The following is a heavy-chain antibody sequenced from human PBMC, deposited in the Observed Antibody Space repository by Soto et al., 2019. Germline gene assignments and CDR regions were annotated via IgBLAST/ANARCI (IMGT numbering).Heavy chain of an antibody. D-gene: IGHD2-2*01. Sequence: QVQLQQWGAGLLKPSETLSLTCAVYGGSFSGYYWSWIRQPPGKGLEWIGEINHSGSTNYNPSLKGRVTISVDTSKNQFSLKLSSVTAADTAVYYCARGMGVPAAIVYWGQGTLVTVSS. J-gene: IGHJ4*02. V-gene: IGHV4-34*01. CDR1: GGSFSGYY. CDR3: ARGMGVPAAIVY. CDR2: INHSGST.